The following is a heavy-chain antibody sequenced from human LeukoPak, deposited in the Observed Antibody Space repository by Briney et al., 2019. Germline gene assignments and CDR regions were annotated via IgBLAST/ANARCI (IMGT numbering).Heavy chain of an antibody. J-gene: IGHJ5*02. CDR3: ARGALSSSWYFWFDP. CDR1: GGSISSGGYY. CDR2: IYYSGST. Sequence: SQTLSLTCTFSGGSISSGGYYWSWIRQHPGKGLEWIGYIYYSGSTYYNPSLKSRVTISVDTSKNQFSLKLSSVTAADTAVYYCARGALSSSWYFWFDPWGQGTLVTVSS. D-gene: IGHD6-13*01. V-gene: IGHV4-31*03.